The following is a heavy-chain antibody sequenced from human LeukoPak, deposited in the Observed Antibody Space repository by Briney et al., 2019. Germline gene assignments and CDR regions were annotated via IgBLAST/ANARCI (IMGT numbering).Heavy chain of an antibody. Sequence: PSETLSLTCTVSGGSISSSSYYWGWIRQPPGKGLEWIGSIYYSGSTYYNPSLKSRVTISVDTSKNQFSLKLSSVTAADTAVYYCASLRTPFDYWGQGTLVTVSS. V-gene: IGHV4-39*07. CDR2: IYYSGST. J-gene: IGHJ4*02. CDR3: ASLRTPFDY. CDR1: GGSISSSSYY.